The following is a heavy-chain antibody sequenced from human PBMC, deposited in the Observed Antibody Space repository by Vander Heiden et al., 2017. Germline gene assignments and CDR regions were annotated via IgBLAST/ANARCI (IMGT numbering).Heavy chain of an antibody. CDR2: IDPSDSYT. CDR3: ARLPLPWGSHFDY. D-gene: IGHD3-16*01. Sequence: EVQLVQPGAEVHKTGESLRISCKGSGSCFNSYWISWVRQMPGKGLEWMGRIDPSDSYTNYSPSCQGHVTISADKSISTAYLQWSSLKASDTAMYYCARLPLPWGSHFDYWGQGTLVTVSS. V-gene: IGHV5-10-1*03. J-gene: IGHJ4*02. CDR1: GSCFNSYW.